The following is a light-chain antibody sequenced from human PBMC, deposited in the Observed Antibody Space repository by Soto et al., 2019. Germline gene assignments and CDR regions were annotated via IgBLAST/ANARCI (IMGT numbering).Light chain of an antibody. V-gene: IGKV3-15*01. J-gene: IGKJ4*01. CDR2: GAS. Sequence: EIVVTQSPAILSVSPGERVTISCRASQNVVTNLAWYQQRLGQAPRLLIYGASARATGVPARFSGSGSGTEFFLTISSLQSEDFAVYYCQHYNNWLGTFGGGTKVEIK. CDR3: QHYNNWLGT. CDR1: QNVVTN.